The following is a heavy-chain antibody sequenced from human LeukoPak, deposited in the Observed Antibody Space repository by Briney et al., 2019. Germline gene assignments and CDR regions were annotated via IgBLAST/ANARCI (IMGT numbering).Heavy chain of an antibody. D-gene: IGHD2-2*01. V-gene: IGHV1-69-2*01. Sequence: ATVKVSCKASGYTFTDYYMHWVVQAPGKGLEWMGRVDPADGEAAYAQKFQGRVTITADPSRDTAYMESTSLRSEDTATYFCVTEGYCTTASCYVHWGPRTLVTVSS. J-gene: IGHJ4*02. CDR2: VDPADGEA. CDR1: GYTFTDYY. CDR3: VTEGYCTTASCYVH.